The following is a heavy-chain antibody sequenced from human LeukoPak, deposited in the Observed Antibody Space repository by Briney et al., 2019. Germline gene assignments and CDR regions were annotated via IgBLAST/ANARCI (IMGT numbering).Heavy chain of an antibody. CDR1: GGIFSSHA. CDR2: IIPIFGTT. V-gene: IGHV1-69*05. CDR3: ARGSWNDVGYYYHYYMDV. J-gene: IGHJ6*03. Sequence: ASVKVSCKASGGIFSSHAITWVRQAPGQGLEWMGGIIPIFGTTNYAQMFQGRVTITTDESTSTAYMELSSLTSEDTAVYYCARGSWNDVGYYYHYYMDVWGKGTTVTVSS. D-gene: IGHD1-1*01.